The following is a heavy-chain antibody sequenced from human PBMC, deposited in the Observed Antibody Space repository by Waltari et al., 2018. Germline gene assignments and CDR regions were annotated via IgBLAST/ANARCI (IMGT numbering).Heavy chain of an antibody. Sequence: QVQLQESGPGLVKPSETLSLTCTVSGGSISSYYWSWIRQPAGKGLEWIGRIYTSGSTNYNPPRKSRVTMSVDTSKNQFALKLSSVTAADTAVYYCARDVHDTVTTANAFDIWGQGTMVTVSS. V-gene: IGHV4-4*07. J-gene: IGHJ3*02. D-gene: IGHD4-17*01. CDR3: ARDVHDTVTTANAFDI. CDR1: GGSISSYY. CDR2: IYTSGST.